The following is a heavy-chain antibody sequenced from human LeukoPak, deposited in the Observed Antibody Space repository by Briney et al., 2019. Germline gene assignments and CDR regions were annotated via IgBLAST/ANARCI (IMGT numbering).Heavy chain of an antibody. Sequence: PGGSLRLSCAASGFTFNSYAMSWVRQAPGKGLEWVSAISGSGGSTYYADSVKGRFTISRDNSKNTLYLQMNSLRAEDTAVYYCARGVDIVATIINFDYWGQGTLVTVSS. V-gene: IGHV3-23*01. J-gene: IGHJ4*02. CDR2: ISGSGGST. CDR3: ARGVDIVATIINFDY. CDR1: GFTFNSYA. D-gene: IGHD5-12*01.